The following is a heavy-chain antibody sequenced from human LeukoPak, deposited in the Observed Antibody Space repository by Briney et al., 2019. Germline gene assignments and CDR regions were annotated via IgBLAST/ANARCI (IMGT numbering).Heavy chain of an antibody. J-gene: IGHJ4*02. CDR2: ISVYNGNA. Sequence: ASMKVSCKASGYTFINYGISWVRQAPGQGLEWMGWISVYNGNANYVQKFQGRVTMTTDTSTSTAYMELRSLRSDDTAVYYCARGGVSNSWYRTPDYWGQGTLVTVSS. D-gene: IGHD6-13*01. CDR3: ARGGVSNSWYRTPDY. V-gene: IGHV1-18*01. CDR1: GYTFINYG.